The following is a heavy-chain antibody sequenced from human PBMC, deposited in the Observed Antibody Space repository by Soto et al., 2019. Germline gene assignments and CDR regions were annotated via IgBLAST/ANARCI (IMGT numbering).Heavy chain of an antibody. CDR3: ARHRSSYSNSDSNWFDS. CDR1: GYNFAGYW. J-gene: IGHJ5*01. CDR2: IDPSDSYT. D-gene: IGHD4-4*01. V-gene: IGHV5-10-1*01. Sequence: GESLKISCKGSGYNFAGYWITWVRQMPGKGLEWMGNIDPSDSYTNYSPSFQGLVVVSADKSVTTAYLQWNSLKTSDSAMYYCARHRSSYSNSDSNWFDSWGQGTLVTVSS.